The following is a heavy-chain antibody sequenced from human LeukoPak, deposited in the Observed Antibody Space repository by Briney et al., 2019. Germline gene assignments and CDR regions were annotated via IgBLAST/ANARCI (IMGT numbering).Heavy chain of an antibody. V-gene: IGHV4-34*01. CDR1: GGSFSGYY. CDR3: ARGDFWSGYPFDY. D-gene: IGHD3-3*01. Sequence: PSETLSLTCAVYGGSFSGYYWSWIRQPPGKGLEWIGEIKHSGSTNYNPSLKSRVTISVDMSKNQFSLKLSSLTAADTAVYYCARGDFWSGYPFDYWGQGTLVTVSS. CDR2: IKHSGST. J-gene: IGHJ4*02.